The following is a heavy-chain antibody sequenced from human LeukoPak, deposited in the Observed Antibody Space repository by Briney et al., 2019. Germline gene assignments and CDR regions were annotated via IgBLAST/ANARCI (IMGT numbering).Heavy chain of an antibody. J-gene: IGHJ4*02. CDR3: AKSAPEYYDFWSGADY. CDR2: ISYDGSNK. D-gene: IGHD3-3*01. Sequence: GGSLRLSCAASGFTFSSYGMPWVRQAPGKGLEWVAVISYDGSNKYYADSVKGRFTISRDNSKNTLYLQMNSLRAEDTAVYYCAKSAPEYYDFWSGADYWGQGTLVTVSS. V-gene: IGHV3-30*18. CDR1: GFTFSSYG.